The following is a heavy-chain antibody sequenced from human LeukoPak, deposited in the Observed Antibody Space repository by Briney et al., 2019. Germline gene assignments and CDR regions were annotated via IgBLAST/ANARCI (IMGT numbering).Heavy chain of an antibody. CDR2: ISGSGGST. J-gene: IGHJ3*02. D-gene: IGHD1-1*01. V-gene: IGHV3-23*01. CDR3: ANFGGKYNDAFDI. Sequence: GGSLRLSCAASGFTFSSYAISWVRQAPGKGLEWVSAISGSGGSTYYADSVKGRFTISRDNSKNTLYLQMNSLRAEDTAVYYCANFGGKYNDAFDIWGQGTMVTVSS. CDR1: GFTFSSYA.